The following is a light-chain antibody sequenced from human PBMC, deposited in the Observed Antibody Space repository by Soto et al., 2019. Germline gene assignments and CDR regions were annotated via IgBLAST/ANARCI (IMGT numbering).Light chain of an antibody. Sequence: EIVLTQSPATLSLSPGERATLSCRASQSVSSSLAWYQQKLGQAPRLLIYEASDRATGIPARFSGSGSGTDFTVIISSLEPEDFAVYYCQQGSTWPWTFGQGTKVEIK. V-gene: IGKV3-11*01. J-gene: IGKJ1*01. CDR2: EAS. CDR3: QQGSTWPWT. CDR1: QSVSSS.